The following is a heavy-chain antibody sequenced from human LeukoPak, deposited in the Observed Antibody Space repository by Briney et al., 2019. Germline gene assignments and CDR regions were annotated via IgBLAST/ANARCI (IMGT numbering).Heavy chain of an antibody. V-gene: IGHV4-31*03. CDR1: GGSISSSSYY. CDR2: IYYSGST. CDR3: ARDAYGDSAFDI. Sequence: SETLSLTCTVSGGSISSSSYYWSWIRQHPGKGLEWIGYIYYSGSTYYNPSLKSRVTISVDTSKNQFSLKLSSVTAADTAVYYCARDAYGDSAFDIWGQGTMVTVSS. J-gene: IGHJ3*02. D-gene: IGHD4-17*01.